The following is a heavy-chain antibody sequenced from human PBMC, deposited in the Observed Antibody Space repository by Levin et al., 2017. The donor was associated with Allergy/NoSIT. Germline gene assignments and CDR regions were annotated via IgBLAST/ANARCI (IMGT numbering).Heavy chain of an antibody. CDR2: ISWNGDST. J-gene: IGHJ4*02. CDR1: GFNSGGYA. V-gene: IGHV3-9*02. CDR3: ASLADY. Sequence: PGGSLRLSCAASGFNSGGYAMEWVRQAPGKGLEWVSGISWNGDSTGYSDSVKGRFTISRDNAKNSLYLQMNNLRPEDTALYYCASLADYWGQGTLVTVSS.